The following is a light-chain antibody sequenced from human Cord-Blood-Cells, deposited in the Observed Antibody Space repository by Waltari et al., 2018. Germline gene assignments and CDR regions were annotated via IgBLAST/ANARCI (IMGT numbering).Light chain of an antibody. J-gene: IGLJ1*01. CDR1: SSDVGGYNY. V-gene: IGLV2-14*03. CDR2: DVS. Sequence: QSALTQPASVSGSPGQSITISCTGTSSDVGGYNYVSCYQQHPGKAPKLMIYDVSNRPSGVAKRFSGSKSGNTASLTISGLQAEDEADYYCSSYTSSRTLVFGTGTKVTVL. CDR3: SSYTSSRTLV.